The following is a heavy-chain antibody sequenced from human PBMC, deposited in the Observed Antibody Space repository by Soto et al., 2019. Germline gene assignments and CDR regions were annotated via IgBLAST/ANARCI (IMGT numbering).Heavy chain of an antibody. J-gene: IGHJ4*02. CDR2: VYYTGST. Sequence: KTSETLSLTCSDSGGSISGSYWSWIRQSPGKGLEWLGYVYYTGSTNYSPSLRSRVSISVDTSKNEFSLRLSSVTAADTAVYFCARSVAVPGAHIDYWGQGTQVPVSS. V-gene: IGHV4-59*01. CDR1: GGSISGSY. D-gene: IGHD6-19*01. CDR3: ARSVAVPGAHIDY.